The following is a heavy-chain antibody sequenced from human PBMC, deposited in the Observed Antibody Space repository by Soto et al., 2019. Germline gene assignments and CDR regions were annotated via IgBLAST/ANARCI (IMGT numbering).Heavy chain of an antibody. V-gene: IGHV4-30-4*01. D-gene: IGHD5-12*01. J-gene: IGHJ5*02. CDR3: ARYSGYEGLRFDP. CDR1: GGSISSGDYY. CDR2: IYYSGST. Sequence: SETLSFTCTVSGGSISSGDYYWSWIRQPPGKGLEWIGYIYYSGSTYYNPSLKSRVTISVDTSKNQFSLKLSSVTAADTAVYYCARYSGYEGLRFDPWGQGTLVTVSS.